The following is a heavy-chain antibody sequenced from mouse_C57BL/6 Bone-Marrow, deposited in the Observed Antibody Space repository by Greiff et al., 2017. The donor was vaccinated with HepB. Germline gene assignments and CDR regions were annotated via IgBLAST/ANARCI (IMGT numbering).Heavy chain of an antibody. Sequence: QVQLQQSGAELVKPGASVKMSCKASGYTFTSYWITWVKQRPGQGLEWIGDIYPGSGSTNYNEKFKSKATLTVDTSSSTAYMQLSSLTSEDSAVYYCARGITSLYYYAMDYWGQGTSVTVSS. V-gene: IGHV1-55*01. D-gene: IGHD1-1*01. CDR2: IYPGSGST. CDR3: ARGITSLYYYAMDY. J-gene: IGHJ4*01. CDR1: GYTFTSYW.